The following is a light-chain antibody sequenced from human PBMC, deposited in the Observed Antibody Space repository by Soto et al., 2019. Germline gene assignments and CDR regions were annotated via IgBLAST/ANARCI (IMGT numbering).Light chain of an antibody. J-gene: IGLJ1*01. CDR1: SSDVGSYNR. CDR3: SSYTTRGTYV. CDR2: DVS. V-gene: IGLV2-18*02. Sequence: QSALTQPPSVSGSPGQSVTISCTGTSSDVGSYNRVSWYQQPPGTAPKLMIYDVSNRPSWVPDRFSGSKSGNTASLTISGLQAEDEADYYCSSYTTRGTYVFGTGTKLTVL.